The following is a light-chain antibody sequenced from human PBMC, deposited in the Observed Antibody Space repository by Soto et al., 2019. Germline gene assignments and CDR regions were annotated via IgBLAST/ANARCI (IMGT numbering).Light chain of an antibody. Sequence: EIVMTQSPASLSVSPGETATLSCRASQSISNSLAWYQQKPGQAPSLLIYGASTRATGIPARFSGSGSGTEFTLTISSLQSEDSALYSCQQYNNWPPRTFGQGTKLGSN. V-gene: IGKV3-15*01. J-gene: IGKJ2*01. CDR2: GAS. CDR3: QQYNNWPPRT. CDR1: QSISNS.